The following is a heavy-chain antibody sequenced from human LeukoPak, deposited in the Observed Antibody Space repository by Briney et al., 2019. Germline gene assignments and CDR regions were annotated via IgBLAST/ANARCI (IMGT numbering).Heavy chain of an antibody. D-gene: IGHD6-25*01. CDR2: IYSSGST. V-gene: IGHV4-39*01. Sequence: PSETLSLTCTVSGGSISSRSYYWGWVRQPPGEGLEWIGNIYSSGSTSYNPSLKSRVTISVDTSKNQFSLKLTSVTAADTAVFYCARLTGRDSSDWPYFHHWGQGALVTVSS. J-gene: IGHJ1*01. CDR3: ARLTGRDSSDWPYFHH. CDR1: GGSISSRSYY.